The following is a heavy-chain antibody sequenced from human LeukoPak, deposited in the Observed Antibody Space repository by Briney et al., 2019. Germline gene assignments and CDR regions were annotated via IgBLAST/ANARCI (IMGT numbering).Heavy chain of an antibody. J-gene: IGHJ4*02. D-gene: IGHD3-22*01. CDR1: GGSISSSNW. Sequence: SETLSLTCAVSGGSISSSNWWSWVRQPPGKGLEWIGEIYHSGSTYYNPSLKSRVTISVDTSKNQFSLKLSSVTAADTAVYYCARSPAYYYDSSGYYYPIVYWGQGTLVTVSS. CDR3: ARSPAYYYDSSGYYYPIVY. CDR2: IYHSGST. V-gene: IGHV4-4*02.